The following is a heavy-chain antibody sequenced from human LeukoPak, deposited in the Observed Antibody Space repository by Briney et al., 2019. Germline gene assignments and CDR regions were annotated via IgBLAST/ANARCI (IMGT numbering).Heavy chain of an antibody. CDR2: ISYDGSNK. Sequence: GRSLRLSCAASGFTFSSYAMHWVRQAPGKGLEWVAVISYDGSNKYYADSVKGRFTISRDNSKNTLYLQMNSLRAEDTAVYYCARPTNPIQLWLLGIDYWGQGTLVTVSS. J-gene: IGHJ4*02. CDR3: ARPTNPIQLWLLGIDY. V-gene: IGHV3-30-3*01. D-gene: IGHD5-18*01. CDR1: GFTFSSYA.